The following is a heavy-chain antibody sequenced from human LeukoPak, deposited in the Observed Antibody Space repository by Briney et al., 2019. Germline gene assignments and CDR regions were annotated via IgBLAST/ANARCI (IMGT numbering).Heavy chain of an antibody. D-gene: IGHD1-26*01. CDR3: ARDYSGSYVDAFDI. Sequence: GGSLRLSCAASGFTFSDYYMSWVRQAPGKGLEWVSGINWNGGSTGYADSVKGRFTISRDNAKNSLYLQMNSLRAEDTALYYCARDYSGSYVDAFDIWGQGTMVTVSS. CDR1: GFTFSDYY. J-gene: IGHJ3*02. CDR2: INWNGGST. V-gene: IGHV3-20*04.